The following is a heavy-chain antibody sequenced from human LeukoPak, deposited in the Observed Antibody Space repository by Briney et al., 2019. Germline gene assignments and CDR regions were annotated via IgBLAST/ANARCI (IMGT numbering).Heavy chain of an antibody. CDR2: IYYRGNT. Sequence: SEILSLTCTVSGGSISSFYWSWIRQPPGKGLEWIGYIYYRGNTNYNPSLKSRVTISVDTSKIQFSLRLTSMTAADTAVYYCARESKSYDGSGFYHDYWGQGTLVAVSS. CDR3: ARESKSYDGSGFYHDY. V-gene: IGHV4-59*12. D-gene: IGHD3-22*01. J-gene: IGHJ4*02. CDR1: GGSISSFY.